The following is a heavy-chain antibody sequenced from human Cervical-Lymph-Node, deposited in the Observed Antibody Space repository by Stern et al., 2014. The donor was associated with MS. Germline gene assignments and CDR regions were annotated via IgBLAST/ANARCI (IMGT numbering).Heavy chain of an antibody. J-gene: IGHJ4*02. V-gene: IGHV4-59*08. CDR3: AGSGTYYPDY. CDR2: VHYSGTT. D-gene: IGHD3-3*01. CDR1: GGSISSYY. Sequence: QVQLQESGPGLVKPSETLSLTCSVSGGSISSYYWNWIRQPPGKGLEWIANVHYSGTTNYNPSLKSRVTILLETSMNQIPLNRPSVTAADTAVYYCAGSGTYYPDYWGQGILVTVSS.